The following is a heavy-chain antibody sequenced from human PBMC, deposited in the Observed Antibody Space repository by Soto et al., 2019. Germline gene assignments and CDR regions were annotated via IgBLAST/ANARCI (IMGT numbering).Heavy chain of an antibody. CDR3: ARVIYSGFDRALDY. D-gene: IGHD5-12*01. CDR1: GYSFINYD. Sequence: ASVKVSCKASGYSFINYDITWVRQAPGQGPEWMGWISVYYENTNYAQSQQGRVTMTTEISTSTAYMELRSLRSDDTAIYFFARVIYSGFDRALDYWGQGTLVTVSS. V-gene: IGHV1-18*01. J-gene: IGHJ4*02. CDR2: ISVYYENT.